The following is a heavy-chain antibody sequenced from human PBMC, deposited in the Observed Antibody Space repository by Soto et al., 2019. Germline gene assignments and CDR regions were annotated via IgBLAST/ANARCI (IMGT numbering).Heavy chain of an antibody. CDR2: ITGSGANT. Sequence: GGSLRLSCAGSGFTFNYYAMNWVRQAPEKGLEWVAAITGSGANTYHADAVKGRFTISRDNSKNTLYLQMNSLRAEDTAVYYCEKVGFSEDSWGQGTLVTVSS. CDR3: EKVGFSEDS. V-gene: IGHV3-23*01. CDR1: GFTFNYYA. D-gene: IGHD3-3*01. J-gene: IGHJ4*02.